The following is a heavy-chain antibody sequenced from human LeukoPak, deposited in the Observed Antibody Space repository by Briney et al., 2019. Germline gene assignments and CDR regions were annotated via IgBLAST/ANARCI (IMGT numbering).Heavy chain of an antibody. Sequence: SETPSLTCTVSGGSISSYYWSWIRQPPGKGLEWIGYIYYSGSTNYNPSLKSRVTISVDTSKNQFSLKLSSVTAADTAVYYCARHGNYYDSSGGDYWGQGTLVTVSS. J-gene: IGHJ4*02. V-gene: IGHV4-59*08. CDR3: ARHGNYYDSSGGDY. CDR2: IYYSGST. CDR1: GGSISSYY. D-gene: IGHD3-22*01.